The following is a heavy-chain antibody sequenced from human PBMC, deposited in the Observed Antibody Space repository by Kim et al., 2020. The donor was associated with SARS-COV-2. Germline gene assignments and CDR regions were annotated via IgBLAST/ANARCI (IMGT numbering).Heavy chain of an antibody. CDR3: ARGYGGY. V-gene: IGHV3-74*01. Sequence: GGSLRLSCAASGFTFSSFSMHWVRQAPGKGLVWVSRITSDGSSTNYADSVKGRFTISRDNAKNTLYLQMNSLRAEDTAVYYCARGYGGYWGQGTLVTVSS. CDR1: GFTFSSFS. D-gene: IGHD3-16*01. J-gene: IGHJ4*02. CDR2: ITSDGSST.